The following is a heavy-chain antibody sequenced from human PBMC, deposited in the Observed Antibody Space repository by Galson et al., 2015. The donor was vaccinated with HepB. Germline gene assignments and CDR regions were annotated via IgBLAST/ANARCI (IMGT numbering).Heavy chain of an antibody. J-gene: IGHJ6*03. V-gene: IGHV3-11*01. CDR3: ARVTYREGNYPIYYHYYMDI. CDR2: ISDHERIK. Sequence: SLRLSCAASGFTFSDDYMSWIRQAPGKGLEWLSYISDHERIKYYADSVKGRFTISRDNAGTSLFLQMNSLRDDDTAVYYCARVTYREGNYPIYYHYYMDIWGKGTTVTASS. D-gene: IGHD1-7*01. CDR1: GFTFSDDY.